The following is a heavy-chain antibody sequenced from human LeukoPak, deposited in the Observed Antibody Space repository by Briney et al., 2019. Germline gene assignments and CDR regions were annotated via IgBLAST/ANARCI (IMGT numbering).Heavy chain of an antibody. D-gene: IGHD3-3*01. Sequence: GASVKVSCKASGYTFTSYGISWVRQAPGQGLEWMGWISAYNGNTNYAQKLQGRVTMTTDTSTSTAYMELRSLRSDDTAVYYCARLSRSYDFWSGYPDYWGQGTLVTVSS. V-gene: IGHV1-18*01. CDR1: GYTFTSYG. CDR3: ARLSRSYDFWSGYPDY. CDR2: ISAYNGNT. J-gene: IGHJ4*02.